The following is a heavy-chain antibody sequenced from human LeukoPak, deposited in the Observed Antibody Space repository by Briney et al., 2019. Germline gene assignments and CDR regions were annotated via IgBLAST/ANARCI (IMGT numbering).Heavy chain of an antibody. CDR2: ISSSSSTI. Sequence: GGSLRLSCAASGFTFSSYSMNWVRQAPGKGPEWVSYISSSSSTIYYADSVKGRFTISRDNAKNSLYLQMNSLRAEDTAVYYCARGIRYYYDSSGYYSDFDYWGQGTLVTVSS. V-gene: IGHV3-48*04. D-gene: IGHD3-22*01. CDR3: ARGIRYYYDSSGYYSDFDY. J-gene: IGHJ4*02. CDR1: GFTFSSYS.